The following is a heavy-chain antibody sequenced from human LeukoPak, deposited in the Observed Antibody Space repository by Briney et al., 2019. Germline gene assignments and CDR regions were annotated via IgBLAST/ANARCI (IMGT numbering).Heavy chain of an antibody. D-gene: IGHD1-7*01. V-gene: IGHV3-23*01. J-gene: IGHJ4*02. CDR2: ISGSGGST. CDR1: GFTFSGSA. CDR3: AKDLNWNYPGYFDY. Sequence: GGSLRLSCAASGFTFSGSALHWVRQAPGKGLEWVSAISGSGGSTYYADSVKGRFTISRDNSKNTLYLQMNSLRAEDTAVYYCAKDLNWNYPGYFDYWGQGTLVTVSS.